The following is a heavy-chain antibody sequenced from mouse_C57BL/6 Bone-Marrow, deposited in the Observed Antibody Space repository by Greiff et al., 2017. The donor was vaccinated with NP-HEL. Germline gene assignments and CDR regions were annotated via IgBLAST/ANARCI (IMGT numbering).Heavy chain of an antibody. CDR3: ARETVTTEAFDV. Sequence: EVKLQQSGPELVKPGASVKISCKASGYTFTDYYMNWVKQSHGKSLEWIGDINPNNGGTSYNQKFKGKATLTVDKSSSTAYMELRSLTSEDSAVDYCARETVTTEAFDVWGTGTTVTVSS. CDR1: GYTFTDYY. D-gene: IGHD1-1*01. J-gene: IGHJ1*03. V-gene: IGHV1-26*01. CDR2: INPNNGGT.